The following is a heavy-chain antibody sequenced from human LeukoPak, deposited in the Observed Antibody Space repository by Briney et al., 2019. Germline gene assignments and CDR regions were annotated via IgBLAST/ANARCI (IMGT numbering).Heavy chain of an antibody. CDR1: GGSISSYY. CDR3: ARVSTSSQLLIGGAYCYYYYMDV. D-gene: IGHD2-2*01. Sequence: SETLSLTCTVSGGSISSYYWSWIRQPAGKGLEWIGRIYTSGSTNYNPSLKSRVTMSVDTSKNQFSLKLSSVTAADTAVYYCARVSTSSQLLIGGAYCYYYYMDVWGKGTTVTVSS. CDR2: IYTSGST. J-gene: IGHJ6*03. V-gene: IGHV4-4*07.